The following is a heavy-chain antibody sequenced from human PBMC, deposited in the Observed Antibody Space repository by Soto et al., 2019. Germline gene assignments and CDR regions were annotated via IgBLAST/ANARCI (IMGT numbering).Heavy chain of an antibody. CDR2: LSPSGGET. Sequence: PGGSLRLSCVASGFTFSTYAMSWVRQAPGKGLEWVSALSPSGGETYYADSVKGRFTISRDNSMNALYPQMNSLRVEDTAVYYCAHPRGYGVFDAYDIWGQGTMVTVS. CDR3: AHPRGYGVFDAYDI. D-gene: IGHD3-10*01. J-gene: IGHJ3*02. V-gene: IGHV3-23*01. CDR1: GFTFSTYA.